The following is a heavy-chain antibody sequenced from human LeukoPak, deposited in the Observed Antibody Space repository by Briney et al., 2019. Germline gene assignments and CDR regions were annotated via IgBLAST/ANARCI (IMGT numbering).Heavy chain of an antibody. Sequence: GGSLRLSCAASGYTFSSYSMNWVRQAPGKGLEWVSSISSSSSYIYYADSVKGRFTISRDNAKNSLYLQMNSLRAEDTAVYYCARVQWLGPFDYWGQGTLVTVSS. J-gene: IGHJ4*02. CDR2: ISSSSSYI. CDR3: ARVQWLGPFDY. V-gene: IGHV3-21*01. D-gene: IGHD6-19*01. CDR1: GYTFSSYS.